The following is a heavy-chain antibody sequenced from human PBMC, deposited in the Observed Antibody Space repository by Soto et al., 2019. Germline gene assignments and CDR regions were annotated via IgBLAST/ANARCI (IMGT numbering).Heavy chain of an antibody. V-gene: IGHV3-30-3*01. D-gene: IGHD1-26*01. Sequence: PVGSLRLSCAASGFTFGSYAMHWVRQAPGKGLEWVAVISYDGSNKYYADSVKGRFTISRDNSKNTLYLQMNSLRAEDTAVYYCARDFIPHYPQYWGQGTLVTVSS. CDR1: GFTFGSYA. J-gene: IGHJ4*02. CDR2: ISYDGSNK. CDR3: ARDFIPHYPQY.